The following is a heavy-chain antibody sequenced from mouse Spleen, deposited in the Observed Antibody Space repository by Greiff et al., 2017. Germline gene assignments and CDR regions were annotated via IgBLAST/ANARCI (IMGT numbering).Heavy chain of an antibody. J-gene: IGHJ2*01. V-gene: IGHV5-17*02. Sequence: EVKVVESGGGLVQPGGSRKLSCAASGFTFSSFGMHWVRQAPEKGLEWVAYISSGSSTIYYADTVKGRFTISRDNPKNTLFLQMTSLRSEDTAMYYCARGGSYGDYWGQGTTLTVSS. CDR2: ISSGSSTI. CDR1: GFTFSSFG. D-gene: IGHD1-1*02. CDR3: ARGGSYGDY.